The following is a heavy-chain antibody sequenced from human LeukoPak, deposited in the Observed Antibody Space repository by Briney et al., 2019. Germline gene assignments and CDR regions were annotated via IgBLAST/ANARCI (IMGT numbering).Heavy chain of an antibody. J-gene: IGHJ4*02. CDR2: INHSGST. V-gene: IGHV4-34*01. CDR3: ASRGDGDPGGHFDY. Sequence: SETLSLTCAVYGGSFSDYYWSWIRQPPRKGLEWIGEINHSGSTNYNPSLKSRVTMSVDTSKNQFSLRLSSVTAADTAVYYCASRGDGDPGGHFDYWGQGTLVTVSS. D-gene: IGHD2-21*02. CDR1: GGSFSDYY.